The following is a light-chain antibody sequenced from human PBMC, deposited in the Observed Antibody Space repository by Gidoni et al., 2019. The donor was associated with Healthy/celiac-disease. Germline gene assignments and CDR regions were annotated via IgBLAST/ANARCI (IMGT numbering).Light chain of an antibody. CDR3: QQYAGSLYT. V-gene: IGKV3-20*01. Sequence: EIVLTQSPGTLSLAPGERATLSCRASQSVSSSYLAWYQQKPGQAPRLFIYGTSTRATGIPDRFSGTGSGTDFTLTISRLEPEDFAVYYCQQYAGSLYTFGQGTKLEIK. CDR1: QSVSSSY. CDR2: GTS. J-gene: IGKJ2*01.